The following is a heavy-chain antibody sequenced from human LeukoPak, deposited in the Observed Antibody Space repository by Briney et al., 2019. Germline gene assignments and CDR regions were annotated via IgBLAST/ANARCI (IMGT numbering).Heavy chain of an antibody. D-gene: IGHD3-10*01. CDR1: GYTFTGYY. CDR3: ASAGPFGELVSGYYYYYMDV. J-gene: IGHJ6*03. CDR2: INPNSGGT. V-gene: IGHV1-2*02. Sequence: ASVKVSCKASGYTFTGYYMHWVRQAPGQGLEWMGWINPNSGGTNYAQKFQGRVTITRDTSISTAYMELSRLRSDDTAVYYCASAGPFGELVSGYYYYYMDVWGKGTTVTISS.